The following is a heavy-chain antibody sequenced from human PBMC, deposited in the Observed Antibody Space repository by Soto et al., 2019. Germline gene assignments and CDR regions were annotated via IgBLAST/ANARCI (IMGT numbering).Heavy chain of an antibody. J-gene: IGHJ6*02. V-gene: IGHV1-69*13. CDR2: IIPIFGTA. Sequence: GASVKVSCKASGVTFSSYAISWVRQAPGQGLEWMGGIIPIFGTANYAQKFQGRVTITADESTSTAYMELSSLRSEDTAVYYCARLVVVGATSGGYYYYGMDVWGQGTTVTVSS. D-gene: IGHD1-26*01. CDR3: ARLVVVGATSGGYYYYGMDV. CDR1: GVTFSSYA.